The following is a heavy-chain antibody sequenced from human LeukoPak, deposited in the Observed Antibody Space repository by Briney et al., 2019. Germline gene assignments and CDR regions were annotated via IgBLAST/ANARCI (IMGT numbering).Heavy chain of an antibody. CDR2: IYYSGST. Sequence: SETLSLTCTVSGGSISSSSYYWGWIRQPPGKGLEWIGSIYYSGSTHYNPSLKSRVTISVDTSKNQFSLKLSSVTAADTAVYYCARALAYCGGDSSTFDYWGQGTLVTVSS. CDR3: ARALAYCGGDSSTFDY. D-gene: IGHD2-21*02. V-gene: IGHV4-39*07. CDR1: GGSISSSSYY. J-gene: IGHJ4*02.